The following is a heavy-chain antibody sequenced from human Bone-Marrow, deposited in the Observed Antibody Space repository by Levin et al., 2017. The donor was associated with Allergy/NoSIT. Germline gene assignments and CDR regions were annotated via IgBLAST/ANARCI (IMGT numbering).Heavy chain of an antibody. CDR1: GFTFDDYA. CDR3: AKDIGMATLYYYYGMDV. CDR2: ISWNSGSI. D-gene: IGHD5-24*01. J-gene: IGHJ6*02. Sequence: SLKISCAASGFTFDDYAMHWVRQAPGKGLEWVSGISWNSGSIGYADSVKGRFTISRDNAKNSLYLQMNSLRAEDTALYYCAKDIGMATLYYYYGMDVWGQGTTVTVSS. V-gene: IGHV3-9*01.